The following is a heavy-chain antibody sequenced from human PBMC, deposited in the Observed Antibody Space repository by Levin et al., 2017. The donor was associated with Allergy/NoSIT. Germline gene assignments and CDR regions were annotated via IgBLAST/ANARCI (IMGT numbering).Heavy chain of an antibody. J-gene: IGHJ4*02. Sequence: GESLKISCAASGFTFSSYAMHWVRQAPGKGLEWVAVISYDGSNKYYADSVKGRFTISRDNSKNTLYLQMNSLRAEDTAVYYCARDSHYCSGGSCYPTYYFDYWGQGTLVTVSS. V-gene: IGHV3-30-3*01. CDR3: ARDSHYCSGGSCYPTYYFDY. CDR2: ISYDGSNK. D-gene: IGHD2-15*01. CDR1: GFTFSSYA.